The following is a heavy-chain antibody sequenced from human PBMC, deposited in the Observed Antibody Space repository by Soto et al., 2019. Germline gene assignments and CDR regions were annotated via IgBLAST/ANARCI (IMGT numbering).Heavy chain of an antibody. CDR3: ARRRRPPAAFDI. V-gene: IGHV1-18*01. CDR2: ISAYNGNT. CDR1: CYTFTSYG. J-gene: IGHJ3*02. Sequence: ASVKVSCKASCYTFTSYGISWVRQAPGQALEWMGWISAYNGNTNYAQKLQGRVTMTTDTSTSTAYMELRSLRSDDTAVYYCARRRRPPAAFDIWGQGTMVTVSS.